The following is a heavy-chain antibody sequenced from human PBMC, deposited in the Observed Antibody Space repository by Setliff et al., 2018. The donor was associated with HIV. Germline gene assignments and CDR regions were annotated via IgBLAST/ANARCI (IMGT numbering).Heavy chain of an antibody. CDR3: ARGRGLYSSGYYIDY. V-gene: IGHV1-3*01. D-gene: IGHD6-19*01. CDR2: INVVTVNT. Sequence: ASVKVSCKTSGYSFTSYTMHWLRQAPGQRPEWMGWINVVTVNTKYSLKLQGRVTITRDTSATAVYTELRSLRSEDTAVYYCARGRGLYSSGYYIDYWGQGTLVTVSS. CDR1: GYSFTSYT. J-gene: IGHJ4*02.